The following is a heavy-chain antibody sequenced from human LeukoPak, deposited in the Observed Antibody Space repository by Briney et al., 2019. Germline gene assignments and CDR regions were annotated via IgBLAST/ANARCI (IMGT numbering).Heavy chain of an antibody. D-gene: IGHD3-22*01. CDR2: ISSSSSSYI. Sequence: GGSLRLSCAASGFTFSSYSMNWVRQAPGKGLEWVSSISSSSSSYIYYADSVKGRFTISRDNAKNSLFLQMNSLRAEDTAVYYCARDLLYYDSSGGGYWGQGTLVTVSS. CDR3: ARDLLYYDSSGGGY. CDR1: GFTFSSYS. V-gene: IGHV3-21*01. J-gene: IGHJ4*02.